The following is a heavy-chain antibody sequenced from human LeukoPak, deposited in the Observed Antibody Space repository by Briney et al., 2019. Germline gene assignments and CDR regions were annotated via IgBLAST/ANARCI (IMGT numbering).Heavy chain of an antibody. CDR3: ARELGGGYDIRPRGNWFDP. CDR2: IYTSGST. J-gene: IGHJ5*02. V-gene: IGHV4-4*07. D-gene: IGHD5-12*01. CDR1: GGSISSYY. Sequence: SETLSLTCTVSGGSISSYYWSWIRQPAGKGLEWIGRIYTSGSTNYNPSLKSRVTMSVDTSKNQFSLKLSSVTAADTAVYYCARELGGGYDIRPRGNWFDPWGQGTLVTVSS.